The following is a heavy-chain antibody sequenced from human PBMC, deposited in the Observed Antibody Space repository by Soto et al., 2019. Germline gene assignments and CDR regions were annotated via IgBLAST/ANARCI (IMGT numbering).Heavy chain of an antibody. CDR1: GGSISSYY. V-gene: IGHV4-59*08. CDR2: IYYSGST. J-gene: IGHJ4*02. D-gene: IGHD6-13*01. Sequence: PSDTLSLTCTVSGGSISSYYWSWIRQPPGKGLEWIGYIYYSGSTNYNPSLKSRVTISVDTSKNQFSLKLSSVTAADTAVYYWARRYSSSFDYWGQGTLVTVS. CDR3: ARRYSSSFDY.